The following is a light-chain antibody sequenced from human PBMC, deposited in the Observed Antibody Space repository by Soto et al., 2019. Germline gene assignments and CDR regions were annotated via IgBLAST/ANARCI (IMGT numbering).Light chain of an antibody. Sequence: QSVLTQPPSASGTPGQRVTISCSGSSSNIGSNYVYWYQQLPGTAPKLLINSNNQRPSGVPDRFSGSKSGTSASLTISGLRSEDEADYHCAAWDDSLSGSYVVFGGGTQLTVL. CDR1: SSNIGSNY. J-gene: IGLJ2*01. CDR2: SNN. CDR3: AAWDDSLSGSYVV. V-gene: IGLV1-47*01.